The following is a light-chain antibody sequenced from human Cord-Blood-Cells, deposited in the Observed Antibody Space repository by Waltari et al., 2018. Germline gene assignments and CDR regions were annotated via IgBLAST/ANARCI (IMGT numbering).Light chain of an antibody. V-gene: IGKV3-20*01. CDR3: QQYGSSPT. CDR2: GAS. J-gene: IGKJ2*01. CDR1: QSVSSSY. Sequence: EIVLTQSPGTLSLSPGERATLSCRASQSVSSSYLAWYQQKPGQAPRLLIYGASRRATGIPDMFSGSGSGTDFTLTISRLEPEDFAVYYCQQYGSSPTFGQGTKLEIK.